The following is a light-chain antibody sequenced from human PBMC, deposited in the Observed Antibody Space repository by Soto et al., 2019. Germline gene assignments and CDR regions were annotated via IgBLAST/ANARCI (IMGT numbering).Light chain of an antibody. CDR2: DAF. J-gene: IGKJ5*01. CDR3: QQYGGSPRT. Sequence: EIVLTQSPGTLSLSPGESATLSCRASRSLDSGQLAWYQQKVGRAPRLLIHDAFIRATGIPDRFSGSGSGTDFTLTIARLEPEDFAVYCCQQYGGSPRTFGQGTRLEIK. V-gene: IGKV3-20*01. CDR1: RSLDSGQ.